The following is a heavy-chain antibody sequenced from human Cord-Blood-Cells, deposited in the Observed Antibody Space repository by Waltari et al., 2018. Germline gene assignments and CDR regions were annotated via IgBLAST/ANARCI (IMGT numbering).Heavy chain of an antibody. CDR2: IYYSGST. CDR3: ARRVATITGFDY. D-gene: IGHD5-12*01. Sequence: QLQLQESGPGLVKPSETLSLTCTVSGGSISSISYYWGWIRQPPGKGLVWIGSIYYSGSTYYNPSLKSRVTISVDTSKNQFSLKLSSVTAADTAVYYCARRVATITGFDYWGQGTLVTVSS. CDR1: GGSISSISYY. V-gene: IGHV4-39*01. J-gene: IGHJ4*02.